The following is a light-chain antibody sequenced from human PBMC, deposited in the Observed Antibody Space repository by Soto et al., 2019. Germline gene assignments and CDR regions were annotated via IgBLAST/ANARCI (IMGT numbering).Light chain of an antibody. CDR3: QKYNSAPLT. J-gene: IGKJ2*01. Sequence: DILMTQSPSSLSAAVVDRVTITCRASQGNSNYLAWYQQKPGKVPKLLIYAASTLQSGVPSRFSGSGSGTDITLTISSLQPEDVATYYRQKYNSAPLTFGQGTKLEIK. CDR2: AAS. CDR1: QGNSNY. V-gene: IGKV1-27*01.